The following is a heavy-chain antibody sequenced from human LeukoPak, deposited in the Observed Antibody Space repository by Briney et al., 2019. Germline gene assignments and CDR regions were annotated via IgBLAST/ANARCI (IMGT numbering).Heavy chain of an antibody. Sequence: SETLSLTCAVSGGSVSSGSYYWSWIRQPPGKGLEWIGYIYYSGSTNYNPSLKSRVTISVDTSKNQFSLKLSSVTAADTAVYYCARRRDGYNSLFDYWGQGTLVTVSS. CDR2: IYYSGST. J-gene: IGHJ4*02. CDR3: ARRRDGYNSLFDY. D-gene: IGHD5-24*01. V-gene: IGHV4-61*01. CDR1: GGSVSSGSYY.